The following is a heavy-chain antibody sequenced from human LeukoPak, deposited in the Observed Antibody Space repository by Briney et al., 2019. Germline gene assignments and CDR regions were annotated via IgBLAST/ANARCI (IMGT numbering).Heavy chain of an antibody. CDR1: GGSISSSSYY. J-gene: IGHJ6*03. CDR3: ARHGFCSGGSCYSWGYYYYMDV. V-gene: IGHV4-39*01. Sequence: SETLSLTCTVSGGSISSSSYYWGWIRQPPGKGLEWIGSIYYSGSTYYNPSLKSRVTISVDTSKNQFSLKLYSVTAADTAVYYCARHGFCSGGSCYSWGYYYYMDVWGKGTTVTISS. CDR2: IYYSGST. D-gene: IGHD2-15*01.